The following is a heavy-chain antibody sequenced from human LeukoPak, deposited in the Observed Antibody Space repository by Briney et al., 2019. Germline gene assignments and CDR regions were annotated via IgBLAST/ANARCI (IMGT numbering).Heavy chain of an antibody. Sequence: GGSLRLSCAASGFTFSSHAMNWVRQAPGKGLEWVSIISGSGTVTYYADSVKGRFTISRDNSKNTLYLQMNSPRAEDTAVYYCAKTSVGEGRIIGSGYFDNWGQGTLVTVSS. CDR1: GFTFSSHA. V-gene: IGHV3-23*01. D-gene: IGHD2-15*01. CDR3: AKTSVGEGRIIGSGYFDN. J-gene: IGHJ4*02. CDR2: ISGSGTVT.